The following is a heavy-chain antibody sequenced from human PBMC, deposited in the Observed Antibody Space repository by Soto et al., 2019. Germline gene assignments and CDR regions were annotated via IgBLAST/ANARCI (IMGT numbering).Heavy chain of an antibody. Sequence: GGSLRLSCAASGFTFSDYYMSWIRQAPGKGLEWVSYISSSGSTIYYADSVKGRFTISRDNAKNSLYLQMNSLRAEDTAVYYCARDPSVYDYDILTGYYAKNYYYYMDVWGKGTTVTVSS. J-gene: IGHJ6*03. CDR1: GFTFSDYY. D-gene: IGHD3-9*01. CDR3: ARDPSVYDYDILTGYYAKNYYYYMDV. V-gene: IGHV3-11*01. CDR2: ISSSGSTI.